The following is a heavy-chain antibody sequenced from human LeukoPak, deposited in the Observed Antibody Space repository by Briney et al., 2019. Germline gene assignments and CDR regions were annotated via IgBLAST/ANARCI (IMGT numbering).Heavy chain of an antibody. J-gene: IGHJ4*02. D-gene: IGHD1-26*01. V-gene: IGHV4-39*02. CDR3: ARYSGNPTAFDY. Sequence: PSETLSLTCTVSGGSISSSSYYWGWIRQPPGKGVEWIGNIYYSGSTYYNPSLKSRVTISVDMSNNHFSLKLSSVTAADTAVYYCARYSGNPTAFDYWGQGTLVTVSS. CDR1: GGSISSSSYY. CDR2: IYYSGST.